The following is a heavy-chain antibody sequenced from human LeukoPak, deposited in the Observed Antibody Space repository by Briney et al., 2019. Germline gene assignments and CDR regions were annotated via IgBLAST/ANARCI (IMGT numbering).Heavy chain of an antibody. J-gene: IGHJ4*02. CDR2: ISGSGDST. Sequence: GGSLRLSCAASGFTFGNYGMGWVRQAPEKGLEWVSSISGSGDSTYYTDSVKGRVTISRDNSKNTLYLQMNSLRAEDTALYYCAKDMGPGIAAAGSDYWGQGTLVTVSS. V-gene: IGHV3-23*01. CDR3: AKDMGPGIAAAGSDY. D-gene: IGHD6-13*01. CDR1: GFTFGNYG.